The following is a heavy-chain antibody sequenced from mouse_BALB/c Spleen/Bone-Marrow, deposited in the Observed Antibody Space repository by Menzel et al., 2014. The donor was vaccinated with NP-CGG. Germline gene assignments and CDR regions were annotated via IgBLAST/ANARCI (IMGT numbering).Heavy chain of an antibody. CDR1: GFSLTDYG. V-gene: IGHV2-6-7*01. J-gene: IGHJ4*01. CDR3: ARDSFLITRALDY. Sequence: VKLVESGPGLVAPSQSLSITCTVSGFSLTDYGVSWVRQPPGKGLEWLGMIWGDGSTDYNSALKSRLSINKDNSKSQVFLKMNSLQTDDTARYYCARDSFLITRALDYWGQGTSVTVSS. D-gene: IGHD2-4*01. CDR2: IWGDGST.